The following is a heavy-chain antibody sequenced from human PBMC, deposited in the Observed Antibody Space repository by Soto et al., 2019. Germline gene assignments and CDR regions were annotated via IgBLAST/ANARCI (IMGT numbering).Heavy chain of an antibody. J-gene: IGHJ4*02. CDR1: GGSFSGYY. V-gene: IGHV4-34*01. CDR3: ARGRGSGDPYYFDY. CDR2: INHSGST. D-gene: IGHD2-15*01. Sequence: QVQLQQWGAGLLQPSETLSLTCAVYGGSFSGYYWSWIRQPPGKGLEWIGEINHSGSTNYNPSLNEWSTITGNPAKDPVSPKANLLTGADTAVYYCARGRGSGDPYYFDYWGQGTLVTVSS.